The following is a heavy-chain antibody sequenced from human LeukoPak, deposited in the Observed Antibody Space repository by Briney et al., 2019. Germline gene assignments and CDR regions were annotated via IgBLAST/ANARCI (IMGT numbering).Heavy chain of an antibody. J-gene: IGHJ5*02. D-gene: IGHD3-10*01. V-gene: IGHV4-59*01. Sequence: SETLSLTCTVSGGSISSYYWSWIRQPPGKGLEWIGYIYYSGSANYNPSLKSRVTISVDTSKNQFSLRLSSVTAADTAVYYCAGGKLDYYGSGSYYSSWGQGTLVTVSS. CDR3: AGGKLDYYGSGSYYSS. CDR2: IYYSGSA. CDR1: GGSISSYY.